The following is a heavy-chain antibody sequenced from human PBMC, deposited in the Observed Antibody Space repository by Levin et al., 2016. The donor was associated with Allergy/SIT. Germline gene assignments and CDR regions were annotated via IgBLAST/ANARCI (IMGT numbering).Heavy chain of an antibody. V-gene: IGHV2-70*01. Sequence: PGKALEWLALIDWDDDKYYSTSLKTRLTISKDTSKNQVVLTMTNMDPVDTATYYCARKLRMYSSSSGYYYGMDVWGQGTTVTVSS. J-gene: IGHJ6*02. D-gene: IGHD6-6*01. CDR3: ARKLRMYSSSSGYYYGMDV. CDR2: IDWDDDK.